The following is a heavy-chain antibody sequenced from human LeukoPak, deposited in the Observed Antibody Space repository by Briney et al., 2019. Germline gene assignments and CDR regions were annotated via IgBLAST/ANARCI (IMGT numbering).Heavy chain of an antibody. CDR1: GFIFSTYE. J-gene: IGHJ4*02. CDR3: VPAYYDISTGYYNDY. Sequence: GGSLRLSCAASGFIFSTYEMSWVRQAPGKGLEWLSYISPSGDTKYYAASVKGRFTISRDNAKNSLYLQMNSLRAEDTAVYYCVPAYYDISTGYYNDYWGQGTLVTVSS. CDR2: ISPSGDTK. D-gene: IGHD3-9*01. V-gene: IGHV3-48*03.